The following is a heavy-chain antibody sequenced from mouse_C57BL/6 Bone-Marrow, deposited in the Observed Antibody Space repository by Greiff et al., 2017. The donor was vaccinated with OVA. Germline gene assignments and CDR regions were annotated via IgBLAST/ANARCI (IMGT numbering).Heavy chain of an antibody. CDR3: TVYYGSSYWYFDV. CDR2: IDPEDGDT. CDR1: GFNIKDYY. V-gene: IGHV14-1*01. Sequence: VQLQQSGAELVRPGASVKLSCTASGFNIKDYYMHWVKQRPEQGLEWIGRIDPEDGDTEYAPKFQGKATMTAATSSNTAYLQLSSLTAEYTAVYYCTVYYGSSYWYFDVWGTGTTVTVSS. J-gene: IGHJ1*03. D-gene: IGHD1-1*01.